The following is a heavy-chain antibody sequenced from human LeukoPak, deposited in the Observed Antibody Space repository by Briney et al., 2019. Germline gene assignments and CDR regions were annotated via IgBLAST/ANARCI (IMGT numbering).Heavy chain of an antibody. V-gene: IGHV3-7*03. D-gene: IGHD3-3*01. Sequence: GGSLRLSCVVSGFTLSSRWMMWVRQAPGEGLEWMTNINRDGSEKNNVDSVKGRFTITRDNAENSLYLQMNSLKVEDSAIYYCATYDSWSGYNIAYWGQGTLVTVSS. CDR2: INRDGSEK. J-gene: IGHJ4*02. CDR1: GFTLSSRW. CDR3: ATYDSWSGYNIAY.